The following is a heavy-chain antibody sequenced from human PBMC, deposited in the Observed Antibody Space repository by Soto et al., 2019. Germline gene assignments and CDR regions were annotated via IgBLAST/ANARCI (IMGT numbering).Heavy chain of an antibody. V-gene: IGHV4-38-2*01. CDR2: IYHSGST. CDR3: ARALGYCSGGSCDWFDP. CDR1: GYSISSGYY. D-gene: IGHD2-15*01. J-gene: IGHJ5*02. Sequence: SETLSLTCAVSGYSISSGYYWGWIRQPPGKGLEWIGSIYHSGSTYYNPSLKSRVTISVDTSKNQFSLKLSSVTAADTAVYYCARALGYCSGGSCDWFDPWGQGTLVTVSS.